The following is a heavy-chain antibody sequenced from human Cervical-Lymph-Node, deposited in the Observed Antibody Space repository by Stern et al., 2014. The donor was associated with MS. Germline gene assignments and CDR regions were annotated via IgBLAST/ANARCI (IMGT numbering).Heavy chain of an antibody. Sequence: QMQLVQSGAEVKKPGASVKVSCKASGYTFTSYGISWVRQAPGKGLEWMGWISAYNGNTNYAQKLQGRVTMTTDTSTSTAYMELRSLRSDDTAVYYCARVVGSGSYYNALGYFDYWGQGTLVTVSS. CDR3: ARVVGSGSYYNALGYFDY. V-gene: IGHV1-18*04. J-gene: IGHJ4*02. CDR2: ISAYNGNT. D-gene: IGHD3-10*01. CDR1: GYTFTSYG.